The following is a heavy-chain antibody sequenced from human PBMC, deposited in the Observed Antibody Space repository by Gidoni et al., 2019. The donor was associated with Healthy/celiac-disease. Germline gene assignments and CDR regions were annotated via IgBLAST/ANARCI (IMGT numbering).Heavy chain of an antibody. CDR3: ASEAAAGTLPCFDY. J-gene: IGHJ4*02. D-gene: IGHD6-13*01. V-gene: IGHV3-30*03. CDR2: ISYDGSNK. CDR1: GFTFSSYG. Sequence: QVQLVESGGGGVQPGRSLRLSCAASGFTFSSYGMHWVRQAPGKGLEWVAVISYDGSNKYYADSVKGRFTISRDNSKNTLYLQMNSLRAEDTAVYYCASEAAAGTLPCFDYWGQGTLVTVSS.